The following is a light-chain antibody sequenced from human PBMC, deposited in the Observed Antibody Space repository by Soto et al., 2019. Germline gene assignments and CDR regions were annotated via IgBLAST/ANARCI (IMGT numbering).Light chain of an antibody. V-gene: IGLV2-14*03. J-gene: IGLJ1*01. CDR2: EVA. CDR3: SSFAPGRIYV. CDR1: SSDLGGYDS. Sequence: QSALTQPASVSGSPGQSITISCSGTSSDLGGYDSVSWYQQHPGRAPKLLIYEVAPRVSGLSYRFSGSKSGNTASLTISGLQAEEEGDDYCSSFAPGRIYVFGTGTKLTVL.